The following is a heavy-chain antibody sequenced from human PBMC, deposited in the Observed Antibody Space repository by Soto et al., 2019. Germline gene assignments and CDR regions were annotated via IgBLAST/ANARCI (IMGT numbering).Heavy chain of an antibody. V-gene: IGHV1-3*01. CDR3: ARAGAWGSNYDDAAFDA. Sequence: VHLVQYGAEVKKPEASVKVSCRASGYTFTSDAMHWVRQAPGQGLEWLGWINVGTGYTTFSQKFQGRVSITRVTYASTAYMELSSLRSEDTAIYYCARAGAWGSNYDDAAFDAWGQGTKVTVSS. CDR1: GYTFTSDA. D-gene: IGHD3-22*01. J-gene: IGHJ3*01. CDR2: INVGTGYT.